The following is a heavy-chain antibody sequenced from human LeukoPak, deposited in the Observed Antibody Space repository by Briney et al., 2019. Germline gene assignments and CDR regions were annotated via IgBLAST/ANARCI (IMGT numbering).Heavy chain of an antibody. CDR2: ISWNSGNI. Sequence: GGSLRLSCAASGFTFDDYAMHWVRQAPGKGLEWVSGISWNSGNIGYADSVKGRFTISRDNAKNSLYLQMNSLRAEDTAVYHCATGRSCTTCYLPDYWGQGTLVTVSS. D-gene: IGHD2-2*01. CDR1: GFTFDDYA. J-gene: IGHJ4*02. V-gene: IGHV3-9*01. CDR3: ATGRSCTTCYLPDY.